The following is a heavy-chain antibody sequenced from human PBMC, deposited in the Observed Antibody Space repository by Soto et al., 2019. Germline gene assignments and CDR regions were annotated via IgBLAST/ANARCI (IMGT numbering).Heavy chain of an antibody. V-gene: IGHV1-18*01. Sequence: ASVKVSCKASGYTFSSHGVSWVRQAPGQGLEWMGWIGVYNGDTRYEQKFQGRVTLTTDTSTSTAYMELRSLRYDDTAVYYCARDPPGKNDLDYWGQGTLVTVSS. CDR1: GYTFSSHG. CDR2: IGVYNGDT. CDR3: ARDPPGKNDLDY. J-gene: IGHJ4*02. D-gene: IGHD1-1*01.